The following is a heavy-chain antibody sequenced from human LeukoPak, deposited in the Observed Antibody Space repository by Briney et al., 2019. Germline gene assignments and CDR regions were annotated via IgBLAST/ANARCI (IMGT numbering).Heavy chain of an antibody. CDR2: IIPIFGTA. V-gene: IGHV1-69*05. CDR3: ARDLYYYDSSGYPSPFDY. J-gene: IGHJ4*02. CDR1: GGTFSSYA. D-gene: IGHD3-22*01. Sequence: SVKVSCKASGGTFSSYAISWVRQAPGQGLEWMGRIIPIFGTANYAQKFQGRVTITTDESTSTAYMELSSLRSEDTAVYYCARDLYYYDSSGYPSPFDYWGQGTLVTASS.